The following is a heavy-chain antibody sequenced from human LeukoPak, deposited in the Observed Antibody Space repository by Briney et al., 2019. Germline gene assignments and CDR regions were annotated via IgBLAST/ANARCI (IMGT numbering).Heavy chain of an antibody. Sequence: SETLSLTCAVSGGSVTSTNWWTWVRQPPGKGLEWIGEVHLDGRTNYNPSLTGRLTMSVDLYENHISLKMTSVTAANTAVYYCAREGGFYRPLDYSGQGMLVTVSS. D-gene: IGHD3-3*01. V-gene: IGHV4-4*02. CDR3: AREGGFYRPLDY. J-gene: IGHJ4*02. CDR1: GGSVTSTNW. CDR2: VHLDGRT.